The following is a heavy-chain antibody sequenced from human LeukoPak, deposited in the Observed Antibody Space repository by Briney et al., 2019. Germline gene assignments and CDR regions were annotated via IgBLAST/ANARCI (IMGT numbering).Heavy chain of an antibody. CDR1: GFTFSSYW. CDR3: ARVYYDSSGYCFDY. CDR2: INSDGSST. Sequence: GGSLRLSCAASGFTFSSYWMHWVRHAPGKGLVWVSRINSDGSSTSYADSVKGRFTISRDNAKNTLYLQMNSLRAENTAVYYCARVYYDSSGYCFDYWGQGTLVTVSS. D-gene: IGHD3-22*01. J-gene: IGHJ4*02. V-gene: IGHV3-74*01.